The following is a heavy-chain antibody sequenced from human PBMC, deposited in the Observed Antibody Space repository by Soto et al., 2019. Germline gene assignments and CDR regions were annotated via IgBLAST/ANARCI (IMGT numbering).Heavy chain of an antibody. CDR2: FDPEDGET. J-gene: IGHJ6*02. CDR1: GYTLTELS. Sequence: QVQLVQSGAEVKKPGASVKVSCKVSGYTLTELSMHWVRQAPGKGLEWMGGFDPEDGETIYAQKFQGRVTMTEDTSTHTAYMELSCLRSEDTAVYYCATDATSSGYDPYYYYYGMDVWGQGTTVTVSS. D-gene: IGHD5-12*01. V-gene: IGHV1-24*01. CDR3: ATDATSSGYDPYYYYYGMDV.